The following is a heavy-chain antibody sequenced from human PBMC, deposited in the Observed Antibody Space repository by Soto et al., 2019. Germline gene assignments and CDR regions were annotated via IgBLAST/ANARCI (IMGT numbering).Heavy chain of an antibody. D-gene: IGHD3-10*01. V-gene: IGHV4-30-2*01. CDR2: IYHSGST. CDR3: ARIKNYYGSGSYYGPYLDYYYYGMDV. Sequence: WIGYIYHSGSTYYNPSLKSRVTISVDRSKNRFSLKLSSVTAADTAVYYCARIKNYYGSGSYYGPYLDYYYYGMDVWGQGTTVTVSS. J-gene: IGHJ6*02.